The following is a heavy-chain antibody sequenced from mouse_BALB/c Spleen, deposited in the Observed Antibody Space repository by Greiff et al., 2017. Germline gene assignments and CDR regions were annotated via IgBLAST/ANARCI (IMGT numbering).Heavy chain of an antibody. J-gene: IGHJ4*01. V-gene: IGHV1-14*01. D-gene: IGHD4-1*01. CDR2: INPYNDGT. Sequence: EVQLQQSGPELVKPGASVKMSCKASGYTFTSYVMHWVKQKPGQGLEWIGYINPYNDGTKYNEKFKGKATLTSDKSSSTAYMELSSLTSEDSAVYYCAREGTNWDYYYAMDYWGQGTSVTVSS. CDR1: GYTFTSYV. CDR3: AREGTNWDYYYAMDY.